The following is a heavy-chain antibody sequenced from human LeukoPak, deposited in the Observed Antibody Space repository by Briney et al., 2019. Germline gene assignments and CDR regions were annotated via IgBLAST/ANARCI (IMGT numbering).Heavy chain of an antibody. CDR1: GFTFSTYA. CDR3: AKGFPGGSYYVLDY. V-gene: IGHV3-23*01. CDR2: ISGSGGST. D-gene: IGHD1-26*01. Sequence: GGSLRLSCAASGFTFSTYAMSWVRQAPGKGLEWVSAISGSGGSTYYADSVKGRITISRDNSKNTLYLQMNSLRAEDTAVYYCAKGFPGGSYYVLDYWGQGTLVTVSS. J-gene: IGHJ4*02.